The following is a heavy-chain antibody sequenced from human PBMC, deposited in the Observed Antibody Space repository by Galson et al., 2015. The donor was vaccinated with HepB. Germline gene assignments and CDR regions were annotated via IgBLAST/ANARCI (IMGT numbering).Heavy chain of an antibody. CDR3: ARVNRVNYYDSSGEYYYMDV. V-gene: IGHV1-69*01. Sequence: VKVSCKASGGTFSSYAISWVRQAPGQGLEWMGGIIPIFGTANYAQKFQGRVTITADESTSTAYMELSSLRSEDTAVYYCARVNRVNYYDSSGEYYYMDVWGKGTTVTVSS. J-gene: IGHJ6*03. CDR2: IIPIFGTA. CDR1: GGTFSSYA. D-gene: IGHD3-22*01.